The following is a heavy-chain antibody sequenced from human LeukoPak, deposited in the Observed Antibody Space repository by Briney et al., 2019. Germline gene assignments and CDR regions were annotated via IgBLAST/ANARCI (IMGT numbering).Heavy chain of an antibody. CDR2: IWYDGSNK. Sequence: GGSLRLSCAASGFTFSSYGMHWVRQAPGKGLEWVAVIWYDGSNKYYADSVKGRFTISRDNSKNTLYLQMNSLRAEDTAVYYCAREGTVSRIQLWSTSQGLWYFDLWGRGTLVTVSS. D-gene: IGHD5-18*01. V-gene: IGHV3-33*01. CDR3: AREGTVSRIQLWSTSQGLWYFDL. J-gene: IGHJ2*01. CDR1: GFTFSSYG.